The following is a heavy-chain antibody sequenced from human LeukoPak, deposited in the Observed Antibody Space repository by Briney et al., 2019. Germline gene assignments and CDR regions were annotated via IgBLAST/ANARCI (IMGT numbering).Heavy chain of an antibody. Sequence: PSETLSLTCTVSGGSISSGDYYWSWIRQPPGKGLEWIGYIYYSGSTNYNPSLKSRVTISVDTSKNQFSLKLSSVTAADTAVYYCARGSGGGGSGYSPFDNWGQGTLVTVSS. D-gene: IGHD3-3*01. J-gene: IGHJ4*02. CDR2: IYYSGST. CDR3: ARGSGGGGSGYSPFDN. V-gene: IGHV4-61*08. CDR1: GGSISSGDYY.